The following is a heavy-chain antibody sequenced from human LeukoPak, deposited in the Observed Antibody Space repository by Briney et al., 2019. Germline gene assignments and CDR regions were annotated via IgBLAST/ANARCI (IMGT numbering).Heavy chain of an antibody. D-gene: IGHD2/OR15-2a*01. CDR2: IYSGGST. CDR1: GFTVSSNY. CDR3: ARDSQGAFEY. J-gene: IGHJ4*02. Sequence: PGGSLRLSCAASGFTVSSNYMSWVRQAPGKGLEWVSVIYSGGSTYYADSVKGRFNISRDNSKNKLYLQMNSLRAEEPGVYYCARDSQGAFEYWGQGTLVTVSS. V-gene: IGHV3-53*01.